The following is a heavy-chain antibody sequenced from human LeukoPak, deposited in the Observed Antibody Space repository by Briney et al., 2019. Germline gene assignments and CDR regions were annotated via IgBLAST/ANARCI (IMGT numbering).Heavy chain of an antibody. Sequence: PGRSLRLSCAASGFTFSSYGMNWVRQAPGKGLEWVSSISSSSSYMYYADSLKGRFTISRDNAKNSLYLQMNSLRAEDTAVYYCARDRVSSRVYYGMDVWGQGTTVTVSS. CDR3: ARDRVSSRVYYGMDV. D-gene: IGHD6-13*01. V-gene: IGHV3-21*01. CDR1: GFTFSSYG. CDR2: ISSSSSYM. J-gene: IGHJ6*02.